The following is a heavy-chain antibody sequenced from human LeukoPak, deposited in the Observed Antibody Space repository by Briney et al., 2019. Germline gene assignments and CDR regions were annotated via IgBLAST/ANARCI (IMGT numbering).Heavy chain of an antibody. CDR1: GFTFSTYW. D-gene: IGHD1-26*01. CDR2: TNEAGGDK. Sequence: GGSLRLSCAASGFTFSTYWMYWVRQAPGKGLEWVAATNEAGGDKYYVDSVRGRFTVSRDNAKNSLYLQMNSLSAEDTAVYYCARGGWPVYWGQGTLVTVSS. V-gene: IGHV3-7*01. CDR3: ARGGWPVY. J-gene: IGHJ4*02.